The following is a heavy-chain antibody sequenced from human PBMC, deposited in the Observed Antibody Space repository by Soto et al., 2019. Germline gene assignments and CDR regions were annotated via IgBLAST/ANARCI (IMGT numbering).Heavy chain of an antibody. V-gene: IGHV3-49*03. D-gene: IGHD2-8*01. Sequence: GGSLRLSCTASGFTFGDYAMSWFRQAPGKGLEWVGFIRSKAYGGTTEYAASVKGRFTISRDDSKSIAYLQMNSLKTEDTAVYYCTRSAYCTNGVCYTPQPPYAFDIWGRGTMVTVSS. J-gene: IGHJ3*02. CDR2: IRSKAYGGTT. CDR1: GFTFGDYA. CDR3: TRSAYCTNGVCYTPQPPYAFDI.